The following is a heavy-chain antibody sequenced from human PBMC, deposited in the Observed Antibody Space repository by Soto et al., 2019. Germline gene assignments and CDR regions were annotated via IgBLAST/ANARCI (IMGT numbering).Heavy chain of an antibody. V-gene: IGHV3-30*18. Sequence: QLQLVESGGGVVQPGGSLRLSCAASGFSFSDYGMHWVRQAPGKGLEWVAVISHYETKKYFEDSVKGRFTISRDNSKNTVYMQLDSLRVEDTAVYYCAKECVDGSNRYQLDKWGQGTLVIVSP. CDR2: ISHYETKK. CDR1: GFSFSDYG. J-gene: IGHJ4*02. CDR3: AKECVDGSNRYQLDK. D-gene: IGHD2-2*01.